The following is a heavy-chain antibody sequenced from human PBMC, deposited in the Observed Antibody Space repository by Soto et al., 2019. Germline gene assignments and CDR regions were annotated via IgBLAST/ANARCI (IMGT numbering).Heavy chain of an antibody. Sequence: QVQLVQSGAEVKKPGSSVEVSCKASGGTFSSYAISWVRQAPGQGLEWMGGSIPIFGTAIYAQKFQGRVTITADESTITAYMELSSLRSEDRAVYYCARGTAYYYYYYSGMDVWGQGTTVTVSS. CDR2: SIPIFGTA. CDR1: GGTFSSYA. CDR3: ARGTAYYYYYYSGMDV. J-gene: IGHJ6*02. D-gene: IGHD2-8*01. V-gene: IGHV1-69*01.